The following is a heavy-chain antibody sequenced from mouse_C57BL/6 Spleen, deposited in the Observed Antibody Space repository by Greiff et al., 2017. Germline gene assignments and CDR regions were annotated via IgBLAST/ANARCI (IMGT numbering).Heavy chain of an antibody. Sequence: VMLVESGPGLVAPSQSLSITCTVSGFSLTSYGVHWVRQPPGKGLEWLVVIWSDGSTTYNSALKSILSISKDNSNSQVFLKMNSLQTDDTAMYYCARQNFYYGTLYAMHYWGQGTSVTVSS. J-gene: IGHJ4*01. V-gene: IGHV2-6-1*01. CDR1: GFSLTSYG. CDR3: ARQNFYYGTLYAMHY. CDR2: IWSDGST. D-gene: IGHD1-1*01.